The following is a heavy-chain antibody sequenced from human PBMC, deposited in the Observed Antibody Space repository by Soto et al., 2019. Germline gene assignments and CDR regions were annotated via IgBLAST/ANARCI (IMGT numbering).Heavy chain of an antibody. CDR2: ISYDGSNK. J-gene: IGHJ3*02. D-gene: IGHD3-22*01. CDR3: ARDLNYDSSGYYQASGAFDI. V-gene: IGHV3-30*01. Sequence: PGGSLRLSCAASGFTFSSYAMHWVRQAPGKGLEWVAVISYDGSNKYYADSVKGRFTISRDNSKNTLYLQMNSLRAEDTAVYYCARDLNYDSSGYYQASGAFDIWGQGTMVTVSS. CDR1: GFTFSSYA.